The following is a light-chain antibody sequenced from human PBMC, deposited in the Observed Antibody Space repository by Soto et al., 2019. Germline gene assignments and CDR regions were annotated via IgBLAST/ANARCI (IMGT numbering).Light chain of an antibody. CDR2: EVT. J-gene: IGLJ2*01. Sequence: QSALTQPPSASGSPGQSVTISCTGTSSDVGGYNYVSWYQQHPGKAPKLMIYEVTERPSGVPDRFSGSKSGNTASLTVSGLQAEDEADYYCSSYTGSNDFVLFGGGTKVTVL. CDR3: SSYTGSNDFVL. CDR1: SSDVGGYNY. V-gene: IGLV2-8*01.